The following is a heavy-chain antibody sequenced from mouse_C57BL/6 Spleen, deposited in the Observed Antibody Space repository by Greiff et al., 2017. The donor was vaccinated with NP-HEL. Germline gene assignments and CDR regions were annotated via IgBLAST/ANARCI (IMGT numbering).Heavy chain of an antibody. Sequence: EVQLVESGPGLVKPSQSLSLTCSVTGYSITSGYYWNWIRQFPGNKLEWMGYISYDGSNNYNPSLKNRISITRDTSKNQFFLKLNSVTTEDTATYYCAREGITTVDYAMDYWGQGTSVTVSS. V-gene: IGHV3-6*01. CDR1: GYSITSGYY. CDR2: ISYDGSN. J-gene: IGHJ4*01. CDR3: AREGITTVDYAMDY. D-gene: IGHD1-1*01.